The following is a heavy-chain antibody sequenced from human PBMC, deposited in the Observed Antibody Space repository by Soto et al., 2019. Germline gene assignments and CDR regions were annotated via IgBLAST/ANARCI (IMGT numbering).Heavy chain of an antibody. V-gene: IGHV4-30-2*01. J-gene: IGHJ4*02. CDR1: GGSISSGVYS. CDR3: ASSHAGAHITAAVH. Sequence: PSETLSLTCAVSGGSISSGVYSWNWIRQPPGKGLEWIGYIYHSGSTYYNPSLKSRVTISVDRSKNQFSLKLSSVTAADTAVYYCASSHAGAHITAAVHWGQGTLVTVS. CDR2: IYHSGST. D-gene: IGHD6-13*01.